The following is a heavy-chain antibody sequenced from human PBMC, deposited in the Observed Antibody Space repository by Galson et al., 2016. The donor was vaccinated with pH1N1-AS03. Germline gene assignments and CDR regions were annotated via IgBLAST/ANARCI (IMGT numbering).Heavy chain of an antibody. D-gene: IGHD6-13*01. J-gene: IGHJ3*02. Sequence: SLRLSCAASGFNFDDYYMSWIRQAPGKGLEWVSYMSSKSTYTNSADSVKGRFTISRDNARNSLFLQMDSLRAEDTAVYFCVRHQGIAPSGPNDAFDIWGQGTMVTVAS. CDR1: GFNFDDYY. CDR3: VRHQGIAPSGPNDAFDI. CDR2: MSSKSTYT. V-gene: IGHV3-11*06.